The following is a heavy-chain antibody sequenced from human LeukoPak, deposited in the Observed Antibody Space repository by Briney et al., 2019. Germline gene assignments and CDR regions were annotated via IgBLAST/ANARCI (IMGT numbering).Heavy chain of an antibody. J-gene: IGHJ4*02. CDR1: GGSISSYF. V-gene: IGHV4-59*01. Sequence: SETLSLTCTVSGGSISSYFWTWIRQPPGKGLEWIGHINYSGSSNYNPPLKSRVTISVDTSKNQFSLKLTSVTAADTAVYYCARASVVGAYSYWGQGTLVIVSS. D-gene: IGHD2-2*01. CDR3: ARASVVGAYSY. CDR2: INYSGSS.